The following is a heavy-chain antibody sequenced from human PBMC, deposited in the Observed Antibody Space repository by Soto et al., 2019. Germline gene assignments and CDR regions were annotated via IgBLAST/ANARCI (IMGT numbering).Heavy chain of an antibody. Sequence: SETWSLTCTVSGGSISSGGYYWSWIRQHPGKGLEWIGYIYCSGSTYYNPSLKSRVTISVDTSKKQFSLKLSSVTAADTAVYYCARVSLRFNWFDPWGQGTLVTV. CDR3: ARVSLRFNWFDP. D-gene: IGHD5-12*01. J-gene: IGHJ5*02. CDR1: GGSISSGGYY. V-gene: IGHV4-31*03. CDR2: IYCSGST.